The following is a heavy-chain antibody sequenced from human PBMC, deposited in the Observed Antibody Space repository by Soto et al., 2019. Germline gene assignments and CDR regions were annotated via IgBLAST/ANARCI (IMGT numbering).Heavy chain of an antibody. Sequence: PGGSLRLSCAASGFTFSSYGMHWVRQAPGKGLEWVAVIWYDGSNKYYADSVKGRFAISRDNSRNTLYLQMNSLRAEDTAVYYFASLAVGTGAFDIWGQGTMVTVSS. CDR3: ASLAVGTGAFDI. J-gene: IGHJ3*02. V-gene: IGHV3-33*01. CDR1: GFTFSSYG. D-gene: IGHD1-1*01. CDR2: IWYDGSNK.